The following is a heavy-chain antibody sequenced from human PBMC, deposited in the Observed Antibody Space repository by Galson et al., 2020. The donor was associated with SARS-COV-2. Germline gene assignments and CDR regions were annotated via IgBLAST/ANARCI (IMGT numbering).Heavy chain of an antibody. CDR1: GFSFSDYG. Sequence: GESLKISCAASGFSFSDYGMHWVRQPPGRGLEWVAVIFSAGHYYHFGDSVKGRFTISRDNSKNTVYLQMNSLTAEDTAVYYCARREEDHKRGGLGHWGQGVLVTVSS. CDR2: IFSAGHYY. V-gene: IGHV3-33*01. J-gene: IGHJ4*02. CDR3: ARREEDHKRGGLGH. D-gene: IGHD3-16*01.